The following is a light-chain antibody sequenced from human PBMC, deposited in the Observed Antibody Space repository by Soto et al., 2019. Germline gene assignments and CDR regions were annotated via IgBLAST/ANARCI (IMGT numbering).Light chain of an antibody. Sequence: QSVLTQAPSVSGAPGQRVTISCTGSSSNIGAGYDVHWYHHLPGTAPKLLIYGNNRRPSGVPDRFSGSKSGTSASLAITGLQPEDEADYYCQSYDTSLSDSAVFGGGTQLTVL. J-gene: IGLJ7*01. CDR2: GNN. CDR1: SSNIGAGYD. V-gene: IGLV1-40*01. CDR3: QSYDTSLSDSAV.